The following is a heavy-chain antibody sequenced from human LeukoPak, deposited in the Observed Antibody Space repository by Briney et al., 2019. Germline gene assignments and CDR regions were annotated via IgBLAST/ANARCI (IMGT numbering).Heavy chain of an antibody. J-gene: IGHJ5*02. Sequence: GGSLRLSCAASGFTFSSYAMSWVRQAPGKGLEWVSGVIGSGGTTYYADSVEGRFTISRDNSKNTLYLQMNSLRAEDTAVYYCAKDQGIAVAEAWFDPWGQGTLVTVSS. V-gene: IGHV3-23*01. CDR2: VIGSGGTT. CDR1: GFTFSSYA. D-gene: IGHD6-19*01. CDR3: AKDQGIAVAEAWFDP.